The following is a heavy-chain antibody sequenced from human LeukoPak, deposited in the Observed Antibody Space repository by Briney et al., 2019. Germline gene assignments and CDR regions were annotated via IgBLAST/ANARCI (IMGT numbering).Heavy chain of an antibody. Sequence: GGSLRLSCAASSFAFSDYWMTWVRQAPGKGLEWVSVIDSGGRTFYADSVKGRFTISRDNSKNTLDLQMNSLRVEDTAVYYCAKEEARWEWFDPWGQGTLVTVSS. CDR2: IDSGGRT. D-gene: IGHD1-26*01. V-gene: IGHV3-66*01. CDR1: SFAFSDYW. J-gene: IGHJ5*02. CDR3: AKEEARWEWFDP.